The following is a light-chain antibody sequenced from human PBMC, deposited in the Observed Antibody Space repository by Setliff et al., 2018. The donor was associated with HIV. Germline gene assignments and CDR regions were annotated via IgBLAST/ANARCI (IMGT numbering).Light chain of an antibody. CDR3: QSYYSSLNGFV. Sequence: QSVLTQPPSVSGAPGQRVTISCTGSSSNIGAGYDVHWYQQLPGIAPKLLASGSSIRPSGVPDRFSGSKSGTSASLAITGLRAEDEADYYCQSYYSSLNGFVFRTGTKVTVL. CDR1: SSNIGAGYD. V-gene: IGLV1-40*01. CDR2: GSS. J-gene: IGLJ1*01.